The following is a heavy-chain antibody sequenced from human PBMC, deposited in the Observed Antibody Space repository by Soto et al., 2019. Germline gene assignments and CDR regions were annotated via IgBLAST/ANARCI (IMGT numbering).Heavy chain of an antibody. CDR1: GGSFSGYY. Sequence: SETLSLTCAVYGGSFSGYYWSWIRQPPGKGLEWIGEINHSGSTNYNPSLKSRVTISVDTSKNQFSLKLSSVTAADTAVYYCIAVAGTRAYNWFDPWGQGTLVPVSS. D-gene: IGHD6-19*01. V-gene: IGHV4-34*01. J-gene: IGHJ5*02. CDR2: INHSGST. CDR3: IAVAGTRAYNWFDP.